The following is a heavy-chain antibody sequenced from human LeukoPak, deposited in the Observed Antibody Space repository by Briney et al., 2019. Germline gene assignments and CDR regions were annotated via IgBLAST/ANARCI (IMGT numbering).Heavy chain of an antibody. CDR2: IYYSGST. J-gene: IGHJ4*02. V-gene: IGHV4-39*07. CDR3: ARDGRFPPEVLPRYFDY. CDR1: GGSFSSGSYY. D-gene: IGHD1-26*01. Sequence: PSETLSLTCTVSGGSFSSGSYYWGWIRQPPGTGLEWIGNIYYSGSTYYNPSLKSRVTISVETSKNQFSLMLSSVTAADTAVYYCARDGRFPPEVLPRYFDYWGQGTLVTVSS.